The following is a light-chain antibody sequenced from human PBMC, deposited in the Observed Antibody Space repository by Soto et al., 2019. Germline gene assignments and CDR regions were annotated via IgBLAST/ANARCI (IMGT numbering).Light chain of an antibody. J-gene: IGLJ2*01. V-gene: IGLV3-1*01. Sequence: ELTQPPSVSVSPGQTASITCSGDKLGDKYACWYQQKPGQSPVLVIYQDSKRPSGIPERFSGSNSGNTATLTVSGTQAMDEADYYCQAWDSSTVVFGGGTKVTVL. CDR1: KLGDKY. CDR2: QDS. CDR3: QAWDSSTVV.